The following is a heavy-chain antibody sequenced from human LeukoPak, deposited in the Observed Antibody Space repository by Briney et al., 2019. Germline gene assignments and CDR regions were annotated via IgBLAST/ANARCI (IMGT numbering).Heavy chain of an antibody. V-gene: IGHV1-2*02. CDR3: ARGRGTYYYDSSGYLIDY. J-gene: IGHJ4*02. CDR2: INPNSGGT. Sequence: ASVKVSCKASGGIFSSYAISWVRQAPGQGLEWMGWINPNSGGTNYAQDFHGRVTMTRDTSISTAYMELSRLRSDDTAVYYCARGRGTYYYDSSGYLIDYWGQGTLVTVSS. CDR1: GGIFSSYA. D-gene: IGHD3-22*01.